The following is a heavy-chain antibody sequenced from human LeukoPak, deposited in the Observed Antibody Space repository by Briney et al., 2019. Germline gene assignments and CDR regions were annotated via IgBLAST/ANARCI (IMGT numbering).Heavy chain of an antibody. D-gene: IGHD4/OR15-4a*01. CDR3: ARNRDYGQTGYFDY. CDR2: IYSGGST. CDR1: GFTVSSNY. V-gene: IGHV3-66*01. Sequence: GGSLRLSCAASGFTVSSNYMSWVRQSPGKGLEWLSVIYSGGSTYYADSVKGRFNIYRDHSKNTLYLQLNSLRAEDTAVYYCARNRDYGQTGYFDYWGQGTLVTVPS. J-gene: IGHJ4*02.